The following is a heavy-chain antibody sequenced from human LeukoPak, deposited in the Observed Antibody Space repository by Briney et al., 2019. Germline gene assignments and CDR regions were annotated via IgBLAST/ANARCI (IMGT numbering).Heavy chain of an antibody. J-gene: IGHJ6*04. CDR1: GFTFSNAW. CDR3: TTGYCSSTSCRDYYYYYGMDV. D-gene: IGHD2-2*01. Sequence: GGSLRLSCEASGFTFSNAWMSWVRQAPGKGLEWVGRIKSKTDGGTTDYAAPVKGRFTISGDDSKNTLYLQMNSLKTEDTAVYYCTTGYCSSTSCRDYYYYYGMDVWGKGTTVTVSS. CDR2: IKSKTDGGTT. V-gene: IGHV3-15*01.